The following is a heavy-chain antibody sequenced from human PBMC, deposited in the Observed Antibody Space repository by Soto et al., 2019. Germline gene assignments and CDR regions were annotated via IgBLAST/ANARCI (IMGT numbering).Heavy chain of an antibody. CDR1: GFTFSDYS. CDR2: ISGSRNYI. J-gene: IGHJ4*02. V-gene: IGHV3-21*01. CDR3: ARYDSWSGYQGI. D-gene: IGHD3-3*01. Sequence: GGSLRLSCAASGFTFSDYSMNWVRQAPGKGLEWVSSISGSRNYIYYADSVEGRFTISRDNAKNSLYLQMNSLRDEDTAVYYCARYDSWSGYQGIWGQGTLVTVSS.